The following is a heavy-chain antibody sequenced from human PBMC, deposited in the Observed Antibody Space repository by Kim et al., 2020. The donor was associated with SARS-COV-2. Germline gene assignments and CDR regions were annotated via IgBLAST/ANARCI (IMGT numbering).Heavy chain of an antibody. D-gene: IGHD6-13*01. V-gene: IGHV3-30*18. J-gene: IGHJ6*02. CDR1: GFTFSSYG. Sequence: GGSLRLSCAASGFTFSSYGMHWVRQAPGKGLEWVAVISYYGSNKYYADSVKGRFTISRDNSKNTLYLQMNSLRAEDTAVYYCAKSLAAAGTDYGMDVWGQGTTVTVSS. CDR2: ISYYGSNK. CDR3: AKSLAAAGTDYGMDV.